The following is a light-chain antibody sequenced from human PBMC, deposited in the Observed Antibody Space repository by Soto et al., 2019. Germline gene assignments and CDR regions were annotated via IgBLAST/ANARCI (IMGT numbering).Light chain of an antibody. CDR2: AVS. V-gene: IGLV2-14*01. Sequence: QSALTQPASVSGSPGQSITISCTGTSSDVGGYNYVSWYQQHPGKAPKLMIYAVSNRPSGVSTRFSGSKSGNTASLTISGLLSEDEDDSHCIAYTTSSTLLYVFGSGTKVTVL. CDR3: IAYTTSSTLLYV. J-gene: IGLJ1*01. CDR1: SSDVGGYNY.